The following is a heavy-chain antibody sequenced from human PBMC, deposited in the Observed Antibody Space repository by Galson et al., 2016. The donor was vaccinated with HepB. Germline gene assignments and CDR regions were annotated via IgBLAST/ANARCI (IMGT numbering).Heavy chain of an antibody. CDR1: GFTFSNYG. Sequence: SLRLSCAASGFTFSNYGMSWVRQAPGKGLEWVSGLNGSGGSTYYADSVKGRFTVSRDNSKNTLYLQMKSLRAEDTAVYYCAKERLVRRIFDHWGQGTLLTVSS. CDR3: AKERLVRRIFDH. V-gene: IGHV3-23*01. D-gene: IGHD1-1*01. CDR2: LNGSGGST. J-gene: IGHJ4*02.